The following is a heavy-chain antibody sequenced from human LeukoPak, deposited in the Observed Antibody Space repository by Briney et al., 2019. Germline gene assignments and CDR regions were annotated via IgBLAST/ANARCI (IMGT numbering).Heavy chain of an antibody. CDR1: GYTFTSYY. J-gene: IGHJ5*02. V-gene: IGHV1-46*01. CDR3: ARDRWDWNDSVNWFDP. CDR2: INPSGGST. Sequence: ASVKVSCKASGYTFTSYYMHWVRQAPGQGLEWMGIINPSGGSTSYAQKFQGRVTMTRDTSTSTVYMELSSLRSEDTAVYYCARDRWDWNDSVNWFDPWVQGTLVTVSS. D-gene: IGHD1-1*01.